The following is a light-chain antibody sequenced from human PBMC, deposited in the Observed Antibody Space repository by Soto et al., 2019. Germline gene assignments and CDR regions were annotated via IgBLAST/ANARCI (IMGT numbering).Light chain of an antibody. CDR1: QTVSSYF. Sequence: EIVLTQSPGTLSLSPGERATLSCRASQTVSSYFLAWYQQKPGQAPRLLIYGTSNRATGIPDRFSGSGSGTDFTLTISRLQPEDFAVYCCQHYGGSPLYSFGGGTKLEI. CDR2: GTS. CDR3: QHYGGSPLYS. V-gene: IGKV3-20*01. J-gene: IGKJ2*01.